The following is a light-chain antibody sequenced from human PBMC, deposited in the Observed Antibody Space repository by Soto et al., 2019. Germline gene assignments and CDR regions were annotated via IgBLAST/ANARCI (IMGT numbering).Light chain of an antibody. V-gene: IGLV1-44*01. CDR1: SSNIGSNT. CDR3: AAWDDSLNGPV. CDR2: SNN. Sequence: QSALTQPPSASGTPGQRVTISCSGSSSNIGSNTVNWYRQLPGTAPKLLIYSNNQRPSGVPDRFSGSKSGTSASLAISGLQSEDEADYYCAAWDDSLNGPVFGTGTKVTVL. J-gene: IGLJ1*01.